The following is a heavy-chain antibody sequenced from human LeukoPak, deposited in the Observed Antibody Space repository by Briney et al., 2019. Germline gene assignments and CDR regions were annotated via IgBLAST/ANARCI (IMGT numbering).Heavy chain of an antibody. CDR2: ISGSGGST. Sequence: GGSLRLSCAASGFTFSSYAMSWVRQAPGKGLEWVSAISGSGGSTYYADSVKGRFTISRYNSKNTLYLQMNSLRAEDTAVYYCAKGSGYYPEYFQHWGQGTLVTVSS. V-gene: IGHV3-23*01. CDR3: AKGSGYYPEYFQH. J-gene: IGHJ1*01. CDR1: GFTFSSYA. D-gene: IGHD3-22*01.